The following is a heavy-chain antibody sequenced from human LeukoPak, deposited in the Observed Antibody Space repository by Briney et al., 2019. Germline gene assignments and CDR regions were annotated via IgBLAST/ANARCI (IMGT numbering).Heavy chain of an antibody. CDR3: ARDIVVVVPYGMDV. V-gene: IGHV1-8*01. Sequence: AASVKVSCKASGYTFTSYDINWVRQATGQGREWMGWMNPNSGNTGYAQKFQGRVTMTRNTSISTAYMELSSLRSEDTAVYYCARDIVVVVPYGMDVWGQGTTVTVSS. J-gene: IGHJ6*02. D-gene: IGHD2-15*01. CDR2: MNPNSGNT. CDR1: GYTFTSYD.